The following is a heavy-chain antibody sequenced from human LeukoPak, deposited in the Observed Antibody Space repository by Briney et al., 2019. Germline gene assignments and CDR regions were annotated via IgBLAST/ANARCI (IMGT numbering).Heavy chain of an antibody. CDR3: AKDQWKEGYSGYHRYYGMDV. D-gene: IGHD5-12*01. V-gene: IGHV3-23*01. CDR2: IGARGDVT. CDR1: GFAFSGYA. Sequence: GGSLRLSCTVSGFAFSGYAMSWVRQAPGKGPEWVSSIGARGDVTYSADSVKGRFTISRDNSKRTLFLQMNSLRAEDTAVYYCAKDQWKEGYSGYHRYYGMDVWGQGTTVTVSS. J-gene: IGHJ6*02.